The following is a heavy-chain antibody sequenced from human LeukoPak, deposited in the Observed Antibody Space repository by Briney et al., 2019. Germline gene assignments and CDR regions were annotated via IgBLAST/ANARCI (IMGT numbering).Heavy chain of an antibody. Sequence: GGSLRLSCAASGFTLSNHWMHWVRQAPGKGLVWVSRISGDEIWTSYADSVKGRFIISRDNAKDTLYLQMNSLRTEDTAVYHCAREYNSGPKQTDAFDIWAKGQWSPSLQ. CDR2: ISGDEIWT. V-gene: IGHV3-74*01. D-gene: IGHD3-22*01. CDR3: AREYNSGPKQTDAFDI. CDR1: GFTLSNHW. J-gene: IGHJ3*02.